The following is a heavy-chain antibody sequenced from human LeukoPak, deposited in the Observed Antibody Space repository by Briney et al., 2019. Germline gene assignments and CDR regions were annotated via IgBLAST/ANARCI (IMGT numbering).Heavy chain of an antibody. CDR3: AKHDSSSYFYPYYFDY. CDR2: ISGSGGST. Sequence: GGSLRLSCAASGFTFSSYCMSWVRQAPGKGLEWVSAISGSGGSTYYADSVKGRFTISRDNSKNTLYLQMNSLRAEDTAVYYCAKHDSSSYFYPYYFDYWGQGTLVTVSS. CDR1: GFTFSSYC. D-gene: IGHD6-13*01. V-gene: IGHV3-23*01. J-gene: IGHJ4*02.